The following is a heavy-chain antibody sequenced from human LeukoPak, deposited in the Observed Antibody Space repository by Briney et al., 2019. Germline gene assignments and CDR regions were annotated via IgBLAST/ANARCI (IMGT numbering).Heavy chain of an antibody. Sequence: PSETLSLTCTVSGASISSDYWSWIRQPPGKGLEWIGNIYYSGSANYNPSLQSRVIISLDMSRNQFSLKLNSVTAADTAIYYCARGEWWFDPWGQGTLITVSS. CDR2: IYYSGSA. CDR1: GASISSDY. J-gene: IGHJ5*02. V-gene: IGHV4-59*01. D-gene: IGHD2-8*01. CDR3: ARGEWWFDP.